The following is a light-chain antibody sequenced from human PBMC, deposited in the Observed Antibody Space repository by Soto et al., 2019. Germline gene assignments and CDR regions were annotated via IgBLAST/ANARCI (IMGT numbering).Light chain of an antibody. CDR3: QQSDSTPPT. J-gene: IGKJ5*01. V-gene: IGKV1-39*01. CDR1: QSISTY. Sequence: DIQMTQSPSSLSASVGDRVTITCRTSQSISTYLNWYQQKPGKAPKLLIYAASSLQSGVPSRFSGSGSGTDFTLTINSLQPEDFATYYCQQSDSTPPTFGQGTRLEIK. CDR2: AAS.